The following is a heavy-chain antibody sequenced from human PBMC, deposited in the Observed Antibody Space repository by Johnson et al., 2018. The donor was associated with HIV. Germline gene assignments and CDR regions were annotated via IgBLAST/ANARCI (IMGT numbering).Heavy chain of an antibody. D-gene: IGHD3-3*02. J-gene: IGHJ3*02. CDR2: TKNKANSYTT. Sequence: VQLVESGGGLVQPGGSLRLSCAASGFTFSDHYMDWVRQAPGKGLEWVGRTKNKANSYTTEYAASVKCRFTISRDNAKSSLYLLMNSVRAEDTAVYYCARAHFIFPKNAFDIWGRGTMVTVSS. CDR3: ARAHFIFPKNAFDI. CDR1: GFTFSDHY. V-gene: IGHV3-72*01.